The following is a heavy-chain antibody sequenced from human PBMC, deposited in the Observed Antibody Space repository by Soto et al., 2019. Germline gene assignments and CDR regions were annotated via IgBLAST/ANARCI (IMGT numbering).Heavy chain of an antibody. Sequence: GASVKVSCKASGGTFSNYTFSWLRRAPGQGLEWMGGIIPYFGTATYAQKFQGRVTFRADKSTSTVYMELGSLRSEDTALYYCARSPSSSWYQRTYLDFWGHGTLVTVSS. J-gene: IGHJ4*01. V-gene: IGHV1-69*06. CDR1: GGTFSNYT. CDR3: ARSPSSSWYQRTYLDF. D-gene: IGHD6-13*01. CDR2: IIPYFGTA.